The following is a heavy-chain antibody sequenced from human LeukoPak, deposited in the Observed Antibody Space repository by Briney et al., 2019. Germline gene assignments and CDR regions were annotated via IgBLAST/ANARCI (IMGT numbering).Heavy chain of an antibody. CDR3: ARARSSRVLDY. CDR1: GYTFTGYH. V-gene: IGHV1-2*02. J-gene: IGHJ4*02. CDR2: INPNSGGT. Sequence: ASVKVSRXASGYTFTGYHMHCVRQAPGQGLELMGWINPNSGGTNYAQKFQRRVTMTRDTSISTAYMELSRMRSADPAVYHRARARSSRVLDYWGQGTLVTVSS. D-gene: IGHD6-13*01.